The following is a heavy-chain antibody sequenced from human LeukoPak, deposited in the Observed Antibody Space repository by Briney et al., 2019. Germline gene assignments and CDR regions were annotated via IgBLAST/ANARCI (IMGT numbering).Heavy chain of an antibody. D-gene: IGHD6-19*01. CDR2: VYSGAGT. CDR3: AMRRFAVPGTVWFDP. Sequence: PSDTLSLTCTVSGGSLSDNYWVCLRQPPRSGLKWFGYVYSGAGTSYNPSLKSRVTISVDTSQNRFSLNLTSETAADPAVYYCAMRRFAVPGTVWFDPWGQGTLVTVSS. V-gene: IGHV4-4*09. J-gene: IGHJ5*02. CDR1: GGSLSDNY.